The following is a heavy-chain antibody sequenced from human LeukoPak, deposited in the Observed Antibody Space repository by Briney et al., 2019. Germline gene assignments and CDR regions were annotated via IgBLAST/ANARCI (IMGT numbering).Heavy chain of an antibody. V-gene: IGHV1-69*05. D-gene: IGHD6-6*01. Sequence: GASVKVSCKASGGTFSSYAISWVRQAPGQGLEWMGGIIPNFGTANYAQKFQGRVTITTDESTSTAYMELSSLRSEDTAVYYCARGSIAARPDRSFDYWGQGTLVTVSS. J-gene: IGHJ4*02. CDR1: GGTFSSYA. CDR2: IIPNFGTA. CDR3: ARGSIAARPDRSFDY.